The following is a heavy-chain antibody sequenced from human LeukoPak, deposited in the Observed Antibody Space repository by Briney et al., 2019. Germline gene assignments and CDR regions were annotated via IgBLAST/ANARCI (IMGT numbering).Heavy chain of an antibody. CDR2: INHSGST. J-gene: IGHJ5*02. V-gene: IGHV4-34*01. CDR1: GGSFSGYY. CDR3: ARKRGPNYDFWSDPKNWFDP. Sequence: SETLSLTCAVYGGSFSGYYWSWIRQPPGKGLEWIGEINHSGSTNYNPSLKSRVTISVDTSKNQFSLKLSSVTAADTAVYYCARKRGPNYDFWSDPKNWFDPWGQGTLVTVSS. D-gene: IGHD3-3*01.